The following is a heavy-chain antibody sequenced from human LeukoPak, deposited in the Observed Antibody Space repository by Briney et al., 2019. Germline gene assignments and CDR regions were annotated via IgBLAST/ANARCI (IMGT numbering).Heavy chain of an antibody. Sequence: PSETLSLTCAVYGGSFSGYYCSWIRQPPGKGLEWIGEINHSGSTNYNPSLKSRVTISVDTSKNQFSLKLSSVTAADTAVYYCARARGPAAAGTILRYYYYYYMDVWGKGNTVTVSS. CDR3: ARARGPAAAGTILRYYYYYYMDV. J-gene: IGHJ6*03. CDR1: GGSFSGYY. D-gene: IGHD6-13*01. V-gene: IGHV4-34*01. CDR2: INHSGST.